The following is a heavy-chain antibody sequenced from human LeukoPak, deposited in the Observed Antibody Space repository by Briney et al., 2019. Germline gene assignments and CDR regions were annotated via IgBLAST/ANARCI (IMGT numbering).Heavy chain of an antibody. J-gene: IGHJ6*02. D-gene: IGHD3-10*01. Sequence: GESLKISCKGSGYSFTSYWIGWVRQMPGKGLAWMGIIYPGDSDTRYSPSFQGQVTISADKSISTAYLQWSSLKASDAAMYYCARRQYGSGSASSGLHPLWGMDVWGQGTTVTVSS. V-gene: IGHV5-51*01. CDR1: GYSFTSYW. CDR2: IYPGDSDT. CDR3: ARRQYGSGSASSGLHPLWGMDV.